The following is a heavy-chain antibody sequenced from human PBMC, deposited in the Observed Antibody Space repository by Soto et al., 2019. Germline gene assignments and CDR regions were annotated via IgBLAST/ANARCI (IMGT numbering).Heavy chain of an antibody. V-gene: IGHV4-59*01. D-gene: IGHD2-21*01. J-gene: IGHJ4*02. Sequence: SETLSLTCTVSAGSITSYYWSWIRQSPGKGLEWIGYIYHSGHSNYNPSLKSRVTMSVDTPKSQFSLKLLSMTAADTTVYYCAREGGGGTIAFDYWGQGTHVTVST. CDR2: IYHSGHS. CDR3: AREGGGGTIAFDY. CDR1: AGSITSYY.